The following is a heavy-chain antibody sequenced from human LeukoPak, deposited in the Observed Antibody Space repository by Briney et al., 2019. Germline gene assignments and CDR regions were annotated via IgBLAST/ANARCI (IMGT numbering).Heavy chain of an antibody. D-gene: IGHD6-13*01. V-gene: IGHV4-34*01. Sequence: SETLSLTCAVYGESFSGYYWSWIRQPPGKGLEWIGEINHSGSTNYNPSLKSRVTISVDTSKNQFSLKLSSVTAADTAVYYCARFYGRAAAGGYGMDVWGQGTTVTVSS. J-gene: IGHJ6*02. CDR1: GESFSGYY. CDR2: INHSGST. CDR3: ARFYGRAAAGGYGMDV.